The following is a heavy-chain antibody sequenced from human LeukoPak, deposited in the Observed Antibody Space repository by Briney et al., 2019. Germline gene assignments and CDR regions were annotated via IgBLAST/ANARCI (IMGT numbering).Heavy chain of an antibody. CDR2: INHSGST. D-gene: IGHD2-15*01. J-gene: IGHJ3*02. Sequence: SETLSLTCAVYGGSFSGYYWSWLRQPPGKGLEWIGEINHSGSTNYNPSLKSRVTISVDTSKNQFSLKLSSVPAADTAVYYCARLPGYCSGGSCQNDAFDIWGQGTMVTVSS. V-gene: IGHV4-34*01. CDR3: ARLPGYCSGGSCQNDAFDI. CDR1: GGSFSGYY.